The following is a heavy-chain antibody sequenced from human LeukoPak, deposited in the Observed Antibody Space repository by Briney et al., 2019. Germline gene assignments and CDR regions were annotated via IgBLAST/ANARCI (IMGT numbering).Heavy chain of an antibody. V-gene: IGHV4-59*01. CDR1: GFTFSSYA. J-gene: IGHJ4*02. CDR3: ARVPSY. Sequence: LRLSCSASGFTFSSYAMHWVRQAPGKGLEWIGYIYYSGSPNYNPSLKSRVTISVDTSKNQFSLKLNSVTAADTAVYYCARVPSYWGQGTLVTVSS. CDR2: IYYSGSP.